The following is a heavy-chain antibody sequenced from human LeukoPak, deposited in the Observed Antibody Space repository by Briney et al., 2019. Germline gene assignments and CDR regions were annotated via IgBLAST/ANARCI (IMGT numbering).Heavy chain of an antibody. J-gene: IGHJ2*01. Sequence: GGSLRLSCAASGFTFSSYEMNWVRQAPGKGLEWVSYISSSGSTIYYADSVKGRLTISRDNAKNSLYLQMNSLRAEDTAVYYCARDDEAYWYFDLWGRGTLVTVSS. CDR1: GFTFSSYE. V-gene: IGHV3-48*03. CDR3: ARDDEAYWYFDL. CDR2: ISSSGSTI.